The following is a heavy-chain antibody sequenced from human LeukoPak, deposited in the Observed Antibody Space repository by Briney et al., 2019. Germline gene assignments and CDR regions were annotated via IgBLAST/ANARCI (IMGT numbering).Heavy chain of an antibody. CDR2: MNPNSANA. J-gene: IGHJ4*02. D-gene: IGHD1-20*01. CDR1: GYTFTSYG. Sequence: ASVKVSCKASGYTFTSYGISWVRQAPGQGLEWMGWMNPNSANAGYAQKFQGRVTMTRNTSISTAYMELSSLRSEDTAVYYCARVMTGTRRVFSYWGQGTLVTVSS. CDR3: ARVMTGTRRVFSY. V-gene: IGHV1-8*02.